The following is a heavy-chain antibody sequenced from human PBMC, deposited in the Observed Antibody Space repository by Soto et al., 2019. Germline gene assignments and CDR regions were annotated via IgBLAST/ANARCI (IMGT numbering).Heavy chain of an antibody. V-gene: IGHV3-74*01. CDR3: ARGAAGGYDYFAFDI. J-gene: IGHJ3*02. Sequence: GGSLRLSCAASGFTFSSYAMSWVRQAPGKGLVWVSRINSDGSSTSYADPVKGRFTISRDNAKNTLYLQMNSLRAEDTAVYYCARGAAGGYDYFAFDIWGQGTMVTVSS. D-gene: IGHD5-12*01. CDR2: INSDGSST. CDR1: GFTFSSYA.